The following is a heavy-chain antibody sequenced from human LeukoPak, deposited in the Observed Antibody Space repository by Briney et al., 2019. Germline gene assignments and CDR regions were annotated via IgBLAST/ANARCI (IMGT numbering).Heavy chain of an antibody. Sequence: SVKVSCKASGYTFTGYYMHWVRQAPGQGLEWMGGITPIFGTANYAQKFQGRVTITADESTSTAYMELSSLRSEDTAVYYCARVGGEGYSGYDPTDYWGQGTLVTVSS. D-gene: IGHD5-12*01. CDR2: ITPIFGTA. CDR3: ARVGGEGYSGYDPTDY. CDR1: GYTFTGYY. V-gene: IGHV1-69*13. J-gene: IGHJ4*02.